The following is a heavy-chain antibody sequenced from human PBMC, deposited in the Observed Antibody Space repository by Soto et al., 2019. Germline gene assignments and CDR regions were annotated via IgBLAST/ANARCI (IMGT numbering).Heavy chain of an antibody. CDR1: GGSFSGYY. J-gene: IGHJ4*02. Sequence: PSETLSLTCAVYGGSFSGYYWSWIRQPPGKGLEWIGEINHSGSTNYNPSLKSRVTISVDTSKNQFSLKLSSVTAADTAVYYCARGPSIAVAGTFDYWGQGTLVTVSS. CDR3: ARGPSIAVAGTFDY. D-gene: IGHD6-19*01. V-gene: IGHV4-34*01. CDR2: INHSGST.